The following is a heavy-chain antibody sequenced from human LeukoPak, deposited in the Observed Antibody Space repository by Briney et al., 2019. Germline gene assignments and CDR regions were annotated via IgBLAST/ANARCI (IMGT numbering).Heavy chain of an antibody. Sequence: SETLSLTCIVSGGAIRSSFWSWIRQPPGKELEWIAYMYYSGSTNSNPSVKSRVTVSVDTSKNQFSLKLSSVTAADSAVYYCARHVSVGNLCYFDHWGQGILVTVSS. J-gene: IGHJ4*02. V-gene: IGHV4-59*08. D-gene: IGHD1-26*01. CDR3: ARHVSVGNLCYFDH. CDR1: GGAIRSSF. CDR2: MYYSGST.